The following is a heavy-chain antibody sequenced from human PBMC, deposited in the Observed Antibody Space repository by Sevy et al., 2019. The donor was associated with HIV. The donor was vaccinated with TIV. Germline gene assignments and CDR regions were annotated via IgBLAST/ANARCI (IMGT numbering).Heavy chain of an antibody. D-gene: IGHD6-19*01. Sequence: ASLKVSCKASGGTFSSYAISWVRQAPGQGLEWMGGIIPIFGTANYAQKFQGRVTITADESTSTAYMELSSLRSEDTAVYYCARDLIAVAGTSAFDIWGQGTMVTVSS. J-gene: IGHJ3*02. CDR1: GGTFSSYA. CDR3: ARDLIAVAGTSAFDI. V-gene: IGHV1-69*13. CDR2: IIPIFGTA.